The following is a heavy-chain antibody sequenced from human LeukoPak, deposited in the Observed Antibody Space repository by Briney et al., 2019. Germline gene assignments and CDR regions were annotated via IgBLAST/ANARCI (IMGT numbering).Heavy chain of an antibody. D-gene: IGHD4-17*01. CDR2: LSIDGVNT. CDR3: AKDDGDYAKGYYFDY. CDR1: GFTFNNYA. J-gene: IGHJ4*02. V-gene: IGHV3-23*01. Sequence: GGSLRLSCAASGFTFNNYAMSWLRQAPGKGLEWVSALSIDGVNTYYADSVKGRFTISRDNSKNTLYLQMNSLRAEDTAVYYCAKDDGDYAKGYYFDYWGPGTLVTVSS.